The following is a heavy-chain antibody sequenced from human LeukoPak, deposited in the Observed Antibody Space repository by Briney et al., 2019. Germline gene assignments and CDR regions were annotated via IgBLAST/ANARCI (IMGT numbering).Heavy chain of an antibody. J-gene: IGHJ4*02. CDR3: ARRYYYNLGSFPFDF. D-gene: IGHD3-10*01. CDR2: IHNSGTT. V-gene: IGHV4-34*01. CDR1: GGPFSGYF. Sequence: SETLSLTCAVSGGPFSGYFWSWIRQSSGKGLEWIGEIHNSGTTNYNPSLNSRVTISENTSKNQFYLNLSSVTAADTAVYYCARRYYYNLGSFPFDFWGQGTLVTVSS.